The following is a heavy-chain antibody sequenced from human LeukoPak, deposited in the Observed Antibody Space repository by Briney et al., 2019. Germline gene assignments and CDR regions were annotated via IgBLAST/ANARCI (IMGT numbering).Heavy chain of an antibody. CDR1: GFTFSSYW. D-gene: IGHD1-26*01. CDR2: IKQDGSEK. CDR3: ARDIRYSGTIYDY. Sequence: PGGSLRLSCAASGFTFSSYWMSWVRQAPGKGLEWVANIKQDGSEKYYVDSVKGRFTISRDNAKNSLYLQMNSLRAEDTAVYYCARDIRYSGTIYDYWGQGTLVTVSS. V-gene: IGHV3-7*01. J-gene: IGHJ4*02.